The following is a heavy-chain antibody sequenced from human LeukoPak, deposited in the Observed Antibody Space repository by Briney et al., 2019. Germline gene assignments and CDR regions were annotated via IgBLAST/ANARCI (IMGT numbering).Heavy chain of an antibody. CDR3: AKVAIAAAHNYFFDS. V-gene: IGHV3-43*01. CDR1: GFPFDDYY. D-gene: IGHD6-13*01. Sequence: GALSLPRSASGFPFDDYYMHWVRQAPGKGLEWVFLITWDGGSTYYADSVKGRFTISRDNSKNSLYLQMNSLRTEDTALYYCAKVAIAAAHNYFFDSWGQGTLVTVSS. CDR2: ITWDGGST. J-gene: IGHJ4*02.